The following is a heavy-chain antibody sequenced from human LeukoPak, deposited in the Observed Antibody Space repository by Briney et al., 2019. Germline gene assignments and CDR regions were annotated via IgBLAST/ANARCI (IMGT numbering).Heavy chain of an antibody. J-gene: IGHJ6*03. CDR2: INWNGGST. V-gene: IGHV3-20*04. Sequence: PGGSLRLSCAASGFTFDDYGMSWVRQAPGKGLEWVSGINWNGGSTGYADSVKGRFTISRDNAKNSLYLQMNSLRAEDTALYYCARDHLLDWYYYYMDVWGKGTTVTVSS. CDR3: ARDHLLDWYYYYMDV. D-gene: IGHD3/OR15-3a*01. CDR1: GFTFDDYG.